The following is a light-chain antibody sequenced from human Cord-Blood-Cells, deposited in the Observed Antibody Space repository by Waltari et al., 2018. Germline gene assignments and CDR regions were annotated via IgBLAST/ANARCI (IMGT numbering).Light chain of an antibody. CDR1: LSVFYSSNNKNY. Sequence: DIVMTQSPDSLAVSLRECATTDCNSSLSVFYSSNNKNYLAWYQQKPGPPPKLLIYWASTRESGVPDRFSGSGSGTDFTLTISSLQAEDVAVYYCQQYYSTPPTFGQGTKVEIK. CDR3: QQYYSTPPT. V-gene: IGKV4-1*01. J-gene: IGKJ1*01. CDR2: WAS.